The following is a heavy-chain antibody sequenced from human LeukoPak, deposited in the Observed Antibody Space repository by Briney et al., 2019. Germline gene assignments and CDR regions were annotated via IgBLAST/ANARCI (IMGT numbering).Heavy chain of an antibody. CDR3: ARVYYSNSYDYWYFDL. D-gene: IGHD6-13*01. CDR1: GGSISSSNW. Sequence: SETLSLTCAVSGGSISSSNWWGWVRQPPGKGLEWIGVIYHSGSTNYNPSLKSRVTISVDKSKNQFSLKLSSVTAADTAVYYCARVYYSNSYDYWYFDLWGRGTLVTVSS. V-gene: IGHV4-4*02. J-gene: IGHJ2*01. CDR2: IYHSGST.